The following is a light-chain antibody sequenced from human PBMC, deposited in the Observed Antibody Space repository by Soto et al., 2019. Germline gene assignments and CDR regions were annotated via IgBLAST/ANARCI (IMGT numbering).Light chain of an antibody. J-gene: IGKJ4*01. CDR1: QSVRSSY. V-gene: IGKV3-20*01. Sequence: EIVLTQSPGTLSLSPGERATLSCRASQSVRSSYFAWYQQKPGQAPRLLIFGASTRAPGIPDRFSGSGSGTDFTLTISKLEPEDFALFYCQQYGNSTLTFGGGTKVDIX. CDR3: QQYGNSTLT. CDR2: GAS.